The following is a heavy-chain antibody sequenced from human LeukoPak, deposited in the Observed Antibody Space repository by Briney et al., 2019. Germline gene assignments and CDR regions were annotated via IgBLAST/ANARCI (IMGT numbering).Heavy chain of an antibody. V-gene: IGHV3-74*01. D-gene: IGHD4-17*01. CDR2: INNDGVST. J-gene: IGHJ3*02. Sequence: GGSLRLSCATSGFTLSSYWMHWVRQVPGKGLEWLSRINNDGVSTSYADSVKGRFTISRDNAKNSLYLQMNSLRAEDTAVYYCARDLDYGDFLFDAFDIWGQGTMVTVSS. CDR1: GFTLSSYW. CDR3: ARDLDYGDFLFDAFDI.